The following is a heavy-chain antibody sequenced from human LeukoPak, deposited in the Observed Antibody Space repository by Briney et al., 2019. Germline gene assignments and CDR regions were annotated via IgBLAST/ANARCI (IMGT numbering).Heavy chain of an antibody. Sequence: ASVKVSCKASGYTFTSCDINWVRQATGQGLEWMRWMNPNSGNTSYGQSFQGRITMTRDISIGTAYMELSNLTSEDTAIYYCTRGSSGRRDNWGQGTLVTVSA. D-gene: IGHD6-19*01. J-gene: IGHJ4*02. V-gene: IGHV1-8*01. CDR1: GYTFTSCD. CDR2: MNPNSGNT. CDR3: TRGSSGRRDN.